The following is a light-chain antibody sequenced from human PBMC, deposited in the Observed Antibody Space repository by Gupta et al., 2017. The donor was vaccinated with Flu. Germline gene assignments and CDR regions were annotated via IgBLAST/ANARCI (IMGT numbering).Light chain of an antibody. CDR1: QRIRSY. J-gene: IGKJ4*01. V-gene: IGKV1-39*01. Sequence: PSSLSAAERAIVTITFRASQRIRSYFNWYQQRPGKAPKLLTYAASRVQSGVPSRFSGSGSETXFTLTIXRRQPEDFATYNCRQRDSTLGTFGXGTKVEIK. CDR3: RQRDSTLGT. CDR2: AAS.